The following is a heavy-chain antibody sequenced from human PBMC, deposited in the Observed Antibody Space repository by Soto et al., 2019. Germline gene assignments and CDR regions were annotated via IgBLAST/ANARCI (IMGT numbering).Heavy chain of an antibody. J-gene: IGHJ3*02. D-gene: IGHD3-22*01. V-gene: IGHV1-18*04. CDR1: GYTFTSYG. CDR2: ISAYNGNT. CDR3: ARDTPYYYDSSGWAAFDI. Sequence: ASVKVSCKASGYTFTSYGISWVRQAPGQGLERMGWISAYNGNTNYAQKLQGRVTMTTDTSTSTAYMELRSLRSDDTAVYYCARDTPYYYDSSGWAAFDIWGQGTMVTVSS.